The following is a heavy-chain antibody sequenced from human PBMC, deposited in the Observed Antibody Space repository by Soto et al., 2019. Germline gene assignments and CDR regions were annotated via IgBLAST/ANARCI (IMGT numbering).Heavy chain of an antibody. CDR3: ARPHDFWSGHPWFDP. D-gene: IGHD3-3*01. V-gene: IGHV3-48*01. CDR2: ISSSSSTI. CDR1: GFTFSSYS. Sequence: HPGGSLRLSCAASGFTFSSYSMNWVRQAPGKGLEWVSYISSSSSTIYYADSVKGRFTISRDNAKNSLYLQMNSLRAEDTAVYYCARPHDFWSGHPWFDPWGQGTLVTVSS. J-gene: IGHJ5*02.